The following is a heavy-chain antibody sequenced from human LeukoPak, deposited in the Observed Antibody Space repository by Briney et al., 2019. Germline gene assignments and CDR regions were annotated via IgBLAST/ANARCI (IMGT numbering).Heavy chain of an antibody. D-gene: IGHD3-3*01. V-gene: IGHV7-4-1*02. J-gene: IGHJ4*02. CDR3: AITGYDFWSGYYTGTLDY. CDR1: GYTFTSYA. Sequence: VSVKVSCKASGYTFTSYAMNWVRQAPGQGLEWMGWINTNTGNPTYAQGFTGRFVFSLDTSVSTAYLQISSLKAEDTAVYYCAITGYDFWSGYYTGTLDYWGQGTLVTVSS. CDR2: INTNTGNP.